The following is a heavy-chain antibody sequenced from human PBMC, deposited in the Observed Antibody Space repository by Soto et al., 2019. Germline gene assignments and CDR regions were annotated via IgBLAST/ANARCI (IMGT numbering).Heavy chain of an antibody. Sequence: EGQLLESGGGLVQPGGSLRLSCAASGFTFSSSVMSWVRQAPGKGLEWVSAISSGGTVTNYADSVKGRFTISRDNSKTTLHLQMNSLRAEDTAMYYCAKGDRRSGWPLWGQGTLVTVSS. CDR2: ISSGGTVT. J-gene: IGHJ4*02. CDR1: GFTFSSSV. CDR3: AKGDRRSGWPL. D-gene: IGHD6-19*01. V-gene: IGHV3-23*01.